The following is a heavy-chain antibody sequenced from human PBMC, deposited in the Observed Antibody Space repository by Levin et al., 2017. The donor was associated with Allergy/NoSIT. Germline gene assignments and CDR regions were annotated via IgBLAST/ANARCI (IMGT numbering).Heavy chain of an antibody. V-gene: IGHV4-34*01. CDR3: ARGSGSLLRAYFQH. CDR2: INHSGST. J-gene: IGHJ1*01. Sequence: ASETLSLTCAVYGGSFSGYYWSWIRQPPGKGLEWIGEINHSGSTNYNPSLKSRVTISVDTSKNQFSLRLSSVTAADTAVYYCARGSGSLLRAYFQHWGQGTLVTVSS. D-gene: IGHD1-26*01. CDR1: GGSFSGYY.